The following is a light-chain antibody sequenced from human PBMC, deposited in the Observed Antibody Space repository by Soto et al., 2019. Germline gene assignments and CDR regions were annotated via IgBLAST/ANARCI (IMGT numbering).Light chain of an antibody. J-gene: IGLJ3*02. V-gene: IGLV2-8*01. Sequence: QSVLTQPPSASGSPGQSVTISCTGTSSDVGAYNYVSWYQQHPGKAPKLMIYDVSKRPSGVPDRFSGSKSGNTASLTVSGLPAEDEADFYCISYAGSSIWVFGGGTKLTVL. CDR1: SSDVGAYNY. CDR2: DVS. CDR3: ISYAGSSIWV.